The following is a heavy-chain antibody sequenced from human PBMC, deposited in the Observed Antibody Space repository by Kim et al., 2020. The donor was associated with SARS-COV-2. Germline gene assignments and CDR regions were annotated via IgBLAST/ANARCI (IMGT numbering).Heavy chain of an antibody. CDR2: ISWNSGSI. V-gene: IGHV3-9*01. CDR1: GFTFDDYA. CDR3: AKDREGGYNYYYGMDV. J-gene: IGHJ6*02. D-gene: IGHD5-12*01. Sequence: GGSLRLSCAASGFTFDDYAMHWVRQAPGKGLEWVSGISWNSGSIGYADSVKGRFTISRDNAKNSLYLQMNSLRAEDTALYYCAKDREGGYNYYYGMDVWGQGTTVTVSS.